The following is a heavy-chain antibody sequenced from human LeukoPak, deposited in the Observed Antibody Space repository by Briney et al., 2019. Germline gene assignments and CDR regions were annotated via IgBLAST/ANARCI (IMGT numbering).Heavy chain of an antibody. V-gene: IGHV3-66*01. CDR1: GFTVSSNY. CDR3: TRYDNSGWYKGIDY. J-gene: IGHJ4*02. Sequence: GSLRLSCAASGFTVSSNYMSWVRQAPGKGLEWVSVIYSGGTTHYADSVKGRFTISRDNSKNTLYLQMNSLRAEDTAVYYCTRYDNSGWYKGIDYWGQGTLVTVSS. CDR2: IYSGGTT. D-gene: IGHD6-19*01.